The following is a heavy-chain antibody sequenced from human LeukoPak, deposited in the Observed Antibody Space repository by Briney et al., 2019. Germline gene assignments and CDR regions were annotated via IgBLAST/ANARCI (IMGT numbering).Heavy chain of an antibody. CDR3: ARGLMGVDY. Sequence: GGSLRLSCAASGFTLSSYWMHWVRQVPGKGLVWVSRIDTDESSTNYADSVKGRFTISRDNAKNTLYLQMNSLRAEDTAVYYCARGLMGVDYWGQGTLVTVSS. CDR2: IDTDESST. J-gene: IGHJ4*02. V-gene: IGHV3-74*01. CDR1: GFTLSSYW. D-gene: IGHD2-8*01.